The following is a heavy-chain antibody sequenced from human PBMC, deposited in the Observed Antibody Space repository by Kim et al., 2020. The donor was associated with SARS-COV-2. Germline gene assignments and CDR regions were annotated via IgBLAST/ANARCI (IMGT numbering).Heavy chain of an antibody. D-gene: IGHD7-27*01. J-gene: IGHJ6*03. CDR2: ISPGSGHT. Sequence: ASVKVSCKASGYTFTNNAIHWVRQAPGQGLEWMGWISPGSGHTNSSQKFQGRVTITTDTSASTAYMELSSLRSEDTAVYYCARTLGLVVWGKGTTVTVSS. V-gene: IGHV1-3*01. CDR3: ARTLGLVV. CDR1: GYTFTNNA.